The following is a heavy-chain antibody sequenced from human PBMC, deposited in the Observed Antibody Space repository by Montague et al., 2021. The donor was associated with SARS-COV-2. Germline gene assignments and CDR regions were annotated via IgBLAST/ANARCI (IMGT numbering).Heavy chain of an antibody. CDR1: GGSISSSSYD. CDR3: ARQLKVSYDIAAARAHDY. J-gene: IGHJ4*02. Sequence: SETLSLTCTVSGGSISSSSYDWGWIREPPGKGLEWIGSIYYSGSTYYNPSLKSRVTISVDTSKNQFSLKLSSVTAADTAVYYCARQLKVSYDIAAARAHDYWGQGTLVTVSS. CDR2: IYYSGST. V-gene: IGHV4-39*01. D-gene: IGHD6-13*01.